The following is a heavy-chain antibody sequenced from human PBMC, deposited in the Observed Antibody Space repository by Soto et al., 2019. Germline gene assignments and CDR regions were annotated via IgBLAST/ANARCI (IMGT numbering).Heavy chain of an antibody. CDR3: AKDSPLPYYDILTGYSDY. D-gene: IGHD3-9*01. Sequence: GGSLRLSCAASGFTFSSYGMHWVRQAPGKGLEWVAVISYDGSNKYYADSVKGRFTISRDNSKNTLYLQMNSLRAEDTAVYYCAKDSPLPYYDILTGYSDYWGQGTLVTVSS. CDR2: ISYDGSNK. V-gene: IGHV3-30*18. CDR1: GFTFSSYG. J-gene: IGHJ4*02.